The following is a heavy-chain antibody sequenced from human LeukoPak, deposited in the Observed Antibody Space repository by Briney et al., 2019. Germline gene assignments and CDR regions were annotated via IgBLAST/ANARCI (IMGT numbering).Heavy chain of an antibody. CDR3: AKDQAYGSGGYSDFDY. J-gene: IGHJ4*02. Sequence: GGSLRLSCAASGFTFSNYAMSWVRQAPGKGLEWVSVISGSGGSTYYADSVKGRFTISRDNSKNTLYLQMNSLRAEDTAVYYCAKDQAYGSGGYSDFDYWGQGTLVTVSS. CDR1: GFTFSNYA. CDR2: ISGSGGST. D-gene: IGHD3-10*01. V-gene: IGHV3-23*01.